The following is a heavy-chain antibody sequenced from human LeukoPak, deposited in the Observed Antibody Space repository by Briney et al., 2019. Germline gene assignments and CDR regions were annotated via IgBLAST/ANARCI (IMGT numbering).Heavy chain of an antibody. CDR2: IDADGTTI. CDR1: GFTFSTYW. Sequence: PAGSLRLSCAASGFTFSTYWMHWVRQAPGKGLVWVSRIDADGTTISYADSVKGRFTISRDNAKNTLYLQMNSLRAEDTAVYYCTRDHSSWEQPIHYWGQGTLVTVSS. D-gene: IGHD1-26*01. CDR3: TRDHSSWEQPIHY. V-gene: IGHV3-74*01. J-gene: IGHJ4*02.